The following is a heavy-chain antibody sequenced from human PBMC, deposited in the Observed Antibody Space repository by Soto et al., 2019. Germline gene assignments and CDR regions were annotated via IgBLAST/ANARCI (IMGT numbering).Heavy chain of an antibody. CDR2: ISGSDDST. CDR3: ARDKALVVPSLVNSDYYYYAMDV. CDR1: GFTFSSYA. D-gene: IGHD2-2*01. V-gene: IGHV3-23*01. Sequence: PGGSLRLSCAASGFTFSSYAMSWVRQAPGKGLEWVSVISGSDDSTYYADSVKGRFTISRDNSKNTLYLQMNGLRDEDTAIYYCARDKALVVPSLVNSDYYYYAMDVWGQGTTVTVSS. J-gene: IGHJ6*02.